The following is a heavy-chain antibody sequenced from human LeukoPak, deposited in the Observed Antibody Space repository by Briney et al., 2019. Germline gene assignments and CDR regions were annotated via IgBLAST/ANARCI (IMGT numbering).Heavy chain of an antibody. V-gene: IGHV3-30*18. J-gene: IGHJ4*02. CDR1: GFTFSSYG. Sequence: GGSLRLSCAASGFTFSSYGMHWVRQAPGKGLEWVALISYDGSNKYYADSVKGRFTISRDNSKNTLYLQMNSLRAEDTAVFYCAKDSTDSGYPFDYWGQGTLVTVSS. D-gene: IGHD5-12*01. CDR3: AKDSTDSGYPFDY. CDR2: ISYDGSNK.